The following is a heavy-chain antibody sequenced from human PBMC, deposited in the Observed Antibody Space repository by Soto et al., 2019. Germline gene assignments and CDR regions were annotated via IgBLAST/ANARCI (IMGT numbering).Heavy chain of an antibody. D-gene: IGHD1-1*01. CDR3: ARRAETNGWNGFGADKYYFDF. CDR1: GYTFTSYD. V-gene: IGHV1-8*01. CDR2: WNLNTGNS. Sequence: QVQLVQSGAEVRKPGASVKVSCEASGYTFTSYDIYWVRQATGQGLEWMGWWNLNTGNSGYAKKFQGRVTMTSDTSISTAHMELSSLRSEDTAVYYCARRAETNGWNGFGADKYYFDFWGQGTLVTVSS. J-gene: IGHJ4*02.